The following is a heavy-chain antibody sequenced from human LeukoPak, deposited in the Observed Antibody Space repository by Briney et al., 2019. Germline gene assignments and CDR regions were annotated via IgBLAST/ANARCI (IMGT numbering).Heavy chain of an antibody. Sequence: SETLSLTCTVSGGSISSYYWSWIRQPPGKGLEWIGYIFYSGGTNYNPSLKSRVTMSVDTSKTQFSLKLSSVTAADTAVYYCARGVGLHVYYFDYWGQGSLVTVFS. J-gene: IGHJ4*02. D-gene: IGHD3-16*01. V-gene: IGHV4-59*01. CDR1: GGSISSYY. CDR2: IFYSGGT. CDR3: ARGVGLHVYYFDY.